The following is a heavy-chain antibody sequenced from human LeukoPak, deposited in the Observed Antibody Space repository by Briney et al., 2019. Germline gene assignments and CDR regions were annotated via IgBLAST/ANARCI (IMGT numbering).Heavy chain of an antibody. V-gene: IGHV1-2*02. CDR2: NPKRGGT. CDR3: ARGKQYSSPNWFDP. D-gene: IGHD6-6*01. J-gene: IGHJ5*02. Sequence: NPKRGGTNYAQKFQGRVTMTRDTSISTAYMELSRLRSDDTAVYYCARGKQYSSPNWFDPWGQGTLVTVSS.